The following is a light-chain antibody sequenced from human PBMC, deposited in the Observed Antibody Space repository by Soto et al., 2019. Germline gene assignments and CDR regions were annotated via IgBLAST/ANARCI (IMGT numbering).Light chain of an antibody. CDR2: DAS. J-gene: IGKJ4*02. CDR1: QSVSSY. V-gene: IGKV3-11*01. Sequence: EIVLTQSPATLSLSPGERATLSCRASQSVSSYLAWYQQKPGQAPRLLIYDASNRATGIPARFSGSGSRTDFTLNLSGLEPEDYAVYYCQQRSNWPGFGGGTKVEIK. CDR3: QQRSNWPG.